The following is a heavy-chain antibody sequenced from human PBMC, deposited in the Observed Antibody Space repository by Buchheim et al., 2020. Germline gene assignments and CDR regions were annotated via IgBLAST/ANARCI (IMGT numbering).Heavy chain of an antibody. CDR2: ISYDGSNK. V-gene: IGHV3-30*04. CDR3: ARESFGGPFDY. J-gene: IGHJ4*02. Sequence: QVQLVESGGGVVQPGRSLRLSCAASGFTFSSDAMHWVRQAPGKGLEWVAVISYDGSNKYYADSVKGRFTISRDNSKNTLYLQMNSLRAEDTAVYYCARESFGGPFDYWGQGTL. CDR1: GFTFSSDA. D-gene: IGHD3-10*01.